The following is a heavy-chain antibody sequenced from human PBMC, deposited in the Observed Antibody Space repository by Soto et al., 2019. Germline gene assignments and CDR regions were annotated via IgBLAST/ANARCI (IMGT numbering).Heavy chain of an antibody. Sequence: QVQLVQSGPEVGKPGASVKVSCKASGYTFTGYYLHWVRQAPGQGLEWMGYINPDSGRTRYAQKFQGTVTMTRDTSITTAYLELSSLKYVGSAIFYCALSFSQTNIDVWGQGTTVIVSS. J-gene: IGHJ6*01. V-gene: IGHV1-2*02. CDR1: GYTFTGYY. CDR2: INPDSGRT. CDR3: ALSFSQTNIDV.